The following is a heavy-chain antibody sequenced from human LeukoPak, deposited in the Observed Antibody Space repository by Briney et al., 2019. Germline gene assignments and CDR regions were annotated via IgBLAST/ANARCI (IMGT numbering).Heavy chain of an antibody. CDR3: ARHGRGEAAVSGLDP. CDR1: GGSIGSAGYY. D-gene: IGHD3-10*01. CDR2: ISYSGSP. J-gene: IGHJ5*02. Sequence: SETLSLTCTVSGGSIGSAGYYWDWIRQPPGKGLEWIGDISYSGSPNYNPSLRSRATISLDTSKNQVSLKLSSISAADTAVYYCARHGRGEAAVSGLDPWGQGTLVTVSS. V-gene: IGHV4-39*01.